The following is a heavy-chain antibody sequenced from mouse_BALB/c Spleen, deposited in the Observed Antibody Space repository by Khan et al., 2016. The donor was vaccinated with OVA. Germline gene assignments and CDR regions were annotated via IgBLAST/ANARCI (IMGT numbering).Heavy chain of an antibody. CDR1: GFSLTNYA. CDR3: ARHQFPRSMDT. Sequence: VPLQESGPDLVAPSQSLSITCTVSGFSLTNYAIHWVRQPPGKGLEWLVVIWSDGRTNYNSALKSRLSISKDNSKSQVFLKINSLQTDDTDMYYCARHQFPRSMDTWGQGISVTVAS. J-gene: IGHJ4*01. CDR2: IWSDGRT. V-gene: IGHV2-6-2*01.